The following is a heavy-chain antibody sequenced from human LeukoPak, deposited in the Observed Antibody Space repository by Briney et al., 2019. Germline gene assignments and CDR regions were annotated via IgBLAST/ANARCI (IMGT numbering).Heavy chain of an antibody. D-gene: IGHD6-13*01. CDR3: AREVYSSTWFDL. V-gene: IGHV3-66*01. CDR2: IYAGGNT. Sequence: GGSLRLSCAASGFTFSDYALGWVRQVPGKGLEWVSVIYAGGNTYYADSVKERFTISRDNSRNTLYLQMNSLRGDDTAVYYCAREVYSSTWFDLWGQGTLVTVSS. J-gene: IGHJ4*02. CDR1: GFTFSDYA.